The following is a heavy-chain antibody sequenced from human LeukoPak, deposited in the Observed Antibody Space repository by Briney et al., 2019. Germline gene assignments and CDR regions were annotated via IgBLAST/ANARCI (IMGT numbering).Heavy chain of an antibody. CDR1: GGTFSSYA. V-gene: IGHV1-69*05. CDR2: IIPIFGRA. Sequence: SVKVSRTASGGTFSSYATSWVRQAPGQGLGWEGGIIPIFGRANYAQTFQGRVTITTAESTSTAYMELSSLRSEDTAVYYWAIVRLVGATTGCFDYWGQGTLVTVSS. CDR3: AIVRLVGATTGCFDY. D-gene: IGHD1-26*01. J-gene: IGHJ4*02.